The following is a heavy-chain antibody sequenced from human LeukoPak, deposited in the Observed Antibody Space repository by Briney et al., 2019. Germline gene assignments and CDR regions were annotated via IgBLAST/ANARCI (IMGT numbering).Heavy chain of an antibody. D-gene: IGHD6-19*01. CDR2: ISYDGSNK. Sequence: PGRSLRLSCAASGFTFSSYGMHWVRQAPGNGLEWVAVISYDGSNKYYADSVRGRFTISRDNSKSTLYLQMNSLRAEDTALYYCARPTSGWYAGGFDYWGQGILVTVSS. V-gene: IGHV3-30*03. J-gene: IGHJ4*02. CDR1: GFTFSSYG. CDR3: ARPTSGWYAGGFDY.